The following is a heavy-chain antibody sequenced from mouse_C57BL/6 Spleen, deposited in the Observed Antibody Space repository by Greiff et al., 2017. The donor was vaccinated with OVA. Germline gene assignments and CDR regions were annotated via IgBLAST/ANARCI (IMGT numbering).Heavy chain of an antibody. J-gene: IGHJ4*01. Sequence: VHLVESGAELVRPGTSVKVSCKASGYAFTNYLIEWVKQRPGQGLEWIGVINPGSGGTNYNEKFKGKATLTADKSSSTAYMQLSSLTSEDSAVYFCARGGYYSNRYYAMDYWGQGTSVTVSS. CDR1: GYAFTNYL. CDR3: ARGGYYSNRYYAMDY. D-gene: IGHD2-5*01. CDR2: INPGSGGT. V-gene: IGHV1-54*01.